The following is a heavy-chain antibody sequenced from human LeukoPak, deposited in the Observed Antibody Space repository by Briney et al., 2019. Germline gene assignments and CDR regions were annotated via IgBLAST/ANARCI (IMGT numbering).Heavy chain of an antibody. CDR1: GFTFSSYG. V-gene: IGHV3-23*01. D-gene: IGHD5-24*01. CDR2: ISGSGGST. CDR3: ARDPTPTIIEMATIWSAFDI. Sequence: GGSLRLSCAASGFTFSSYGMSWVRQAPGKGLEWVSAISGSGGSTYYADSVKGRFTISRDNSKNTLYLQMNSLRAEDTAVYYCARDPTPTIIEMATIWSAFDIWGQGTMVTVSS. J-gene: IGHJ3*02.